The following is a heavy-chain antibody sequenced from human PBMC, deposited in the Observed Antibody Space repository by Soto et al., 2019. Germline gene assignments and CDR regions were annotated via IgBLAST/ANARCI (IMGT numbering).Heavy chain of an antibody. CDR1: GGSISSYY. J-gene: IGHJ6*02. D-gene: IGHD6-19*01. V-gene: IGHV4-59*01. CDR2: IYYSGST. CDR3: ARGIEGWYQGRYYYGMDV. Sequence: SETLSLTCTVSGGSISSYYWSWIRQPPGKGLELIGYIYYSGSTNYNPSLKSRVTISVDTSKNQFSLKLSSVTAADTAVYYCARGIEGWYQGRYYYGMDVWGQGTTVTV.